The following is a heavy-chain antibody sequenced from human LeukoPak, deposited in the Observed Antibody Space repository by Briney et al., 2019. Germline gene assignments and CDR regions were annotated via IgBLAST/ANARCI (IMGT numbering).Heavy chain of an antibody. CDR1: GYTFTSYD. CDR3: ARVSLNSSGYYYYYMDV. D-gene: IGHD3-22*01. J-gene: IGHJ6*03. V-gene: IGHV1-8*01. Sequence: GASVKVSCKASGYTFTSYDINWVRQATGQGLEWMGWMNPNSGNTGYAQKFQGRVTMTRNTSISTAYMELSSLRSEDTAVYYCARVSLNSSGYYYYYMDVWGKGTTVTISS. CDR2: MNPNSGNT.